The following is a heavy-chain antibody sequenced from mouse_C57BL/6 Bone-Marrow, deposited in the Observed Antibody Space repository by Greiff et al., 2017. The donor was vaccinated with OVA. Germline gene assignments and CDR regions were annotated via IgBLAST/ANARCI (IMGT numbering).Heavy chain of an antibody. CDR3: ARALFITTVVATRDWYFDV. CDR1: GYSITSGYY. V-gene: IGHV3-6*01. CDR2: ISYDGSN. Sequence: EVKLMESGPGLVKPSQSLSLTCSVTGYSITSGYYWNWIRQFPGNKLEWMGYISYDGSNNYNPSLKNRISITRDTSKNQFFLKLNSVTTEDTATYYCARALFITTVVATRDWYFDVWGTGTTVTVSS. J-gene: IGHJ1*03. D-gene: IGHD1-1*01.